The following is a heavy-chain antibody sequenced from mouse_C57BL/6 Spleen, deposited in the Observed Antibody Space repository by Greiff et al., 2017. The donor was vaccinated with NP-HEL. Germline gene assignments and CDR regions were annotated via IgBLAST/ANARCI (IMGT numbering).Heavy chain of an antibody. CDR3: IYRGFAY. V-gene: IGHV6-3*01. J-gene: IGHJ3*01. CDR2: IRLKSDNYAT. D-gene: IGHD2-1*01. CDR1: GFTFSNYW. Sequence: EVKVEESGGGLVQPGGSMKLSCVASGFTFSNYWMNWVRQSPEKGLEWVAQIRLKSDNYATHYAESVKGRFTISRDDSKSSGYLQMNNLRAEDTGIYYCIYRGFAYWGQGTLVTVSA.